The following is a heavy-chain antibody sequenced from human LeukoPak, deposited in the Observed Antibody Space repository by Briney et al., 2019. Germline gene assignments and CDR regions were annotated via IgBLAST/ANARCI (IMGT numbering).Heavy chain of an antibody. D-gene: IGHD2-2*01. CDR1: GFTFSSYD. J-gene: IGHJ6*02. CDR2: IWYDGSNK. CDR3: ARDGQSHCSSTSCHLYGMDV. V-gene: IGHV3-33*01. Sequence: GGSLRLSCAASGFTFSSYDMHWVRQAPGKGLEWVAVIWYDGSNKYYADSVKGRFTISRDNSKNTLYLQMNSLRAEDTAVYYCARDGQSHCSSTSCHLYGMDVWGQGTTVTVSS.